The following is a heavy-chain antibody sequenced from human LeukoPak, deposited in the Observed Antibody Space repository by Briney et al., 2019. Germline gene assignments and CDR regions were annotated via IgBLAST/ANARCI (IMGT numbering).Heavy chain of an antibody. CDR3: AKAAPKGSGWYRGAFDI. J-gene: IGHJ3*02. CDR2: ISSSSSTI. Sequence: GGSLRLSCAASGFTFSSYSMNWVRQAPGKGLEWVSYISSSSSTIYYADSVKGRFTISRDNAKNSLYLQMNSLRAEDTAVYYCAKAAPKGSGWYRGAFDIWGQGTMVTVSS. V-gene: IGHV3-48*01. CDR1: GFTFSSYS. D-gene: IGHD6-19*01.